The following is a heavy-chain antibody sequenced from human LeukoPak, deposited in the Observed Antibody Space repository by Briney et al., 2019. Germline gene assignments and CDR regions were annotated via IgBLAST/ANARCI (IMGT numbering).Heavy chain of an antibody. CDR3: AKSLDIVVVPAAYKGDAFDI. V-gene: IGHV3-23*01. CDR2: ISGRGGST. D-gene: IGHD2-2*03. CDR1: GFTFSIYA. Sequence: GGSLRLSCAASGFTFSIYAMSWVRQAPGKGLEWVSAISGRGGSTYYADSVKGRFTISRDNSKNTLYLQMNSLRAEDTAVYYCAKSLDIVVVPAAYKGDAFDIWGQGTMVTVSS. J-gene: IGHJ3*02.